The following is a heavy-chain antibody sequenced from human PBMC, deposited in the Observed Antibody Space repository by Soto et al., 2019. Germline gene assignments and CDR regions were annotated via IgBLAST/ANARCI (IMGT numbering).Heavy chain of an antibody. D-gene: IGHD6-13*01. V-gene: IGHV4-39*01. CDR1: GGSITSSFY. Sequence: QLQLQESGPGLVKPSETLSLSCTVSGGSITSSFYWGWIRQPPGKGLEWIGSIYGTGNTYYNPSLKGPVTRSADTSKNQFSLNLISVTAADTAVYYCRRSSRYSTDVWGQGATVTVSS. CDR3: RRSSRYSTDV. CDR2: IYGTGNT. J-gene: IGHJ6*02.